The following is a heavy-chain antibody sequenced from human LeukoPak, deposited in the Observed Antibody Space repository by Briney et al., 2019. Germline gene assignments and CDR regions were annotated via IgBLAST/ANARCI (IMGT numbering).Heavy chain of an antibody. CDR3: ARGGYYGSGRYYFDS. D-gene: IGHD3-3*01. CDR1: GFTFSSYW. J-gene: IGHJ4*02. CDR2: VKSDGSNT. V-gene: IGHV3-74*01. Sequence: GGSLRLSCAASGFTFSSYWMHWVRQAPGKGLVWVSRVKSDGSNTNYADSVKGRFTISRDNAKNTLHLQMNSLRAEDTAVYYCARGGYYGSGRYYFDSWGQGTLVTVSS.